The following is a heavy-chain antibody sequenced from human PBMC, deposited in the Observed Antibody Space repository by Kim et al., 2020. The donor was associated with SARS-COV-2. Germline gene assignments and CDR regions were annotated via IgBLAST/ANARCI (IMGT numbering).Heavy chain of an antibody. D-gene: IGHD2-2*01. Sequence: SETLSLTCAVYGGSFSGYYWSCIRQPPGKGLEWIGEINHSGSTNYNPSLKSRVTISVDTSKNQFSLKLSSVTAADTAVYYCARKRYGFDPWGQGTLVTVSS. CDR3: ARKRYGFDP. CDR1: GGSFSGYY. J-gene: IGHJ5*02. CDR2: INHSGST. V-gene: IGHV4-34*01.